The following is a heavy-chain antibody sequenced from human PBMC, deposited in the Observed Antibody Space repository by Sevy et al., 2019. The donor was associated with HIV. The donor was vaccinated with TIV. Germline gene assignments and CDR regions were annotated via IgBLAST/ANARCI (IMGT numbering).Heavy chain of an antibody. CDR1: GFAFSTHA. Sequence: GGSLRLSCAASGFAFSTHAMHWVRQAPGKGLEWVAVISYEGTETFYAASVEGRFTISRDNSKNMLSLQINSLKPEDTAVYYCARHGECSIQWYPLYWGHGTLVTVSS. CDR2: ISYEGTET. J-gene: IGHJ4*01. V-gene: IGHV3-30-3*01. D-gene: IGHD2-2*01. CDR3: ARHGECSIQWYPLY.